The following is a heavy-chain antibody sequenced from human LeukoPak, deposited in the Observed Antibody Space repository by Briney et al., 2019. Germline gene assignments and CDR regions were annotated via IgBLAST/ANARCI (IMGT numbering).Heavy chain of an antibody. CDR2: INSDGSST. Sequence: GGSLRLSCAASGFTFSSYWMHWVRQAPGKGLVWVSRINSDGSSTSYADSVKGRFTISRDNAKNTLYLQMNSLRAEDTAVYYCAKDPRRMARLITFGGGRPYYFDYWGQGTLVTVSS. CDR3: AKDPRRMARLITFGGGRPYYFDY. CDR1: GFTFSSYW. V-gene: IGHV3-74*01. J-gene: IGHJ4*02. D-gene: IGHD3-16*01.